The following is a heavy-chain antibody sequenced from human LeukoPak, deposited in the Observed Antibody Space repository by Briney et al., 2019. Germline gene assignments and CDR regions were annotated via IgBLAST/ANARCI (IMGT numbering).Heavy chain of an antibody. J-gene: IGHJ4*02. CDR3: AKDGGGNADY. CDR2: ISYDGSNK. Sequence: PGRSLRLSCAASGFTFSSYGMHWVRQAPGKGLEWVAVISYDGSNKYYAASVKGRFTISRDNYKNTLYLQMNSLRAEDTAAYYCAKDGGGNADYWGQGTLVTVSS. D-gene: IGHD4-23*01. CDR1: GFTFSSYG. V-gene: IGHV3-30*18.